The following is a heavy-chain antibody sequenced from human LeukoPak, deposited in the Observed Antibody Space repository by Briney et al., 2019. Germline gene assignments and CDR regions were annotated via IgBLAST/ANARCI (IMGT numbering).Heavy chain of an antibody. V-gene: IGHV4-34*01. CDR2: INHSGST. J-gene: IGHJ6*03. Sequence: SETLSLTCAVYGGSFSGYYWSWIRQPPGKGLEWIGEINHSGSTNYNPSLKSRVTISVDTSENQFSLKLSSVTAADTAVYYCARAQNYDSWSGSPRYYYMDVWGKGTTVTVSS. CDR3: ARAQNYDSWSGSPRYYYMDV. CDR1: GGSFSGYY. D-gene: IGHD3-3*01.